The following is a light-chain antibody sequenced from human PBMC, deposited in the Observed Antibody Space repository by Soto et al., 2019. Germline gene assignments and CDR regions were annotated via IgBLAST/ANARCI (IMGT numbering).Light chain of an antibody. Sequence: QSALTQPASVSGSPGQSITISCNGTSSDVGGYNYVSWYQHHPGKAPKLMLYDVSNRPSGLSNRFSGSKSGNTASLTISGLQAEDEADYYCSSYTSTSTVIFGGGTQLTVL. J-gene: IGLJ2*01. CDR2: DVS. V-gene: IGLV2-14*03. CDR3: SSYTSTSTVI. CDR1: SSDVGGYNY.